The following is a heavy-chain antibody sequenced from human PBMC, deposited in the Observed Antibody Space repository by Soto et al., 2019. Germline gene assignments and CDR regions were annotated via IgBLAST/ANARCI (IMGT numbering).Heavy chain of an antibody. Sequence: QVQLQQWGAGLLKPSETLSLTCAVYGGSFSGYYWSWIRQPPGKGLEWIGEINHSGSTNYNPSLKGRVNLSVEPAKNPFPLKVGFVTGGGPGGEFWSGGRPGGIYWGQGTLVTVSS. CDR1: GGSFSGYY. CDR2: INHSGST. J-gene: IGHJ4*02. D-gene: IGHD3-16*01. CDR3: SGGRPGGIY. V-gene: IGHV4-34*01.